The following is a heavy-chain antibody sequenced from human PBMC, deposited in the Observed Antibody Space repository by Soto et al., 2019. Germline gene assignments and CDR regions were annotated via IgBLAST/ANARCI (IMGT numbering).Heavy chain of an antibody. J-gene: IGHJ3*02. V-gene: IGHV3-53*01. Sequence: HPGGSLRLSCAASGLTVSSNYMNWVRQAPGKGLEWVSVLYSGGSTHYAGSVKGRFIISRDNSKNTLYLQMNSLRVEDTAVYYCSSDRTRDEGDGFDIWGPGTIGTGSS. CDR3: SSDRTRDEGDGFDI. CDR2: LYSGGST. CDR1: GLTVSSNY.